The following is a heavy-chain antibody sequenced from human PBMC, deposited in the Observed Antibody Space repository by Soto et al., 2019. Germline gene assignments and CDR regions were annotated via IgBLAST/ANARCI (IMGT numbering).Heavy chain of an antibody. CDR1: GFTFSSYG. Sequence: LRLSCAASGFTFSSYGMHWVRQAPGKGLEWVAVISYDGSNKYYADSVKGRFTISRDNSKNTLYLQMNSLRAEDTAVYYCARDPAPNYYDSSGYYPCYWGQGTLVTVSS. V-gene: IGHV3-30*03. CDR3: ARDPAPNYYDSSGYYPCY. CDR2: ISYDGSNK. D-gene: IGHD3-22*01. J-gene: IGHJ4*02.